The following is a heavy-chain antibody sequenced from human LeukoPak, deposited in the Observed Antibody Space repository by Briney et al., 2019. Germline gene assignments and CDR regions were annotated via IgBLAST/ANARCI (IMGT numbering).Heavy chain of an antibody. CDR1: GYTLTGYY. CDR3: ASRSGSTPYYFDY. Sequence: AASVKVSCKASGYTLTGYYMHWVRQAPGQGLEWMGWINTYNGKTNYAQKFQGRVTMTADTSTSTAYLELRSLRSDDTAVYYCASRSGSTPYYFDYWGQGTLVTVSS. V-gene: IGHV1-18*04. J-gene: IGHJ4*02. D-gene: IGHD3-3*01. CDR2: INTYNGKT.